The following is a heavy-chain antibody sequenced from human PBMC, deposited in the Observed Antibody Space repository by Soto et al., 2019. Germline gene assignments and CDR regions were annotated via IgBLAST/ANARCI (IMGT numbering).Heavy chain of an antibody. J-gene: IGHJ4*02. V-gene: IGHV1-69*13. CDR2: IIPIFGTA. D-gene: IGHD4-4*01. CDR3: ARDLVTLHQTLSY. CDR1: GGTFSSYA. Sequence: SVKVSCKASGGTFSSYAISWVRQAPGQGLEWMGGIIPIFGTANYAQKFQGRVTITADESTSTAYMELSSLRSEDTAVYYCARDLVTLHQTLSYWGQGTLVTVSS.